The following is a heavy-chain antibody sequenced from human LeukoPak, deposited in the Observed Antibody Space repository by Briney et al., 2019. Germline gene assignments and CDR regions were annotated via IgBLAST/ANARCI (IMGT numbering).Heavy chain of an antibody. Sequence: ASVKVSCKASGYTFTNYYMNWVRQAPGQGLEWMGWISAYNGDTIYAQKFQGRLTMTTDTSTSTAYMELRSLRSDDTAVYYCTRDPSNTSGRYPYFDNWGQGTLVTVSS. V-gene: IGHV1-18*04. D-gene: IGHD6-19*01. CDR2: ISAYNGDT. J-gene: IGHJ4*02. CDR3: TRDPSNTSGRYPYFDN. CDR1: GYTFTNYY.